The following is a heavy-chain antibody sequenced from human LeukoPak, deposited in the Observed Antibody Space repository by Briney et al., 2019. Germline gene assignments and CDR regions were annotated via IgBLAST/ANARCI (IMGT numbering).Heavy chain of an antibody. CDR3: ASSSLVVVVTYGFDI. CDR1: GGSISSGSYY. V-gene: IGHV4-61*02. Sequence: PSETLSLTCTVSGGSISSGSYYWSWIRQPAGKGLEWIGRIYTSGSTNYNPSLKSRVTISVDTSKNQFSLNLKSVTAADTALYYCASSSLVVVVTYGFDIWGRGTAVTVSS. CDR2: IYTSGST. D-gene: IGHD2-21*01. J-gene: IGHJ3*02.